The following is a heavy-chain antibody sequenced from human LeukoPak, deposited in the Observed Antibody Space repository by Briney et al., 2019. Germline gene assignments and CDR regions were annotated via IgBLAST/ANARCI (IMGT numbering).Heavy chain of an antibody. Sequence: PGGSLRLSCAASGFTLSGYWMSWVRQAPGKGLEWVANINQDGSEKYYVDSVKGRFTISRDNAKKSLYLQMNSLRAEDTAVYYCARYCSDGSCYFGAFDIWGQGTMVTVSS. CDR2: INQDGSEK. J-gene: IGHJ3*02. D-gene: IGHD2-15*01. CDR3: ARYCSDGSCYFGAFDI. V-gene: IGHV3-7*01. CDR1: GFTLSGYW.